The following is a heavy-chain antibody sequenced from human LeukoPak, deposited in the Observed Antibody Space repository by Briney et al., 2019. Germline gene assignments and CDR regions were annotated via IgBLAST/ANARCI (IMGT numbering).Heavy chain of an antibody. V-gene: IGHV1-69*04. D-gene: IGHD4-23*01. CDR1: GYTFTGYY. CDR2: IIPILGIA. J-gene: IGHJ4*02. Sequence: SVKVSCKASGYTFTGYYMHWVRQAPGQGLEWMGRIIPILGIANYAQKFQGRVTITADKSTSTAYMELSSLRSEDTAVYYCARAPDYGGIDWGQGTLVTVSS. CDR3: ARAPDYGGID.